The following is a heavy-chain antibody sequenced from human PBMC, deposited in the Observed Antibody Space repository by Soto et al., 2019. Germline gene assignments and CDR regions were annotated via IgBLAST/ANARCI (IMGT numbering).Heavy chain of an antibody. J-gene: IGHJ3*02. Sequence: GESLKISCKGSGYSFTSYWIGWVRQMPGKGLEWMGIIYPGDSDTRYSPSFQGQVTISAEKSISTAYLQWSSLKASDTAMYYCARLAYGSGSYDAFDIWGQGTMVTVSS. CDR1: GYSFTSYW. CDR3: ARLAYGSGSYDAFDI. V-gene: IGHV5-51*01. CDR2: IYPGDSDT. D-gene: IGHD3-10*01.